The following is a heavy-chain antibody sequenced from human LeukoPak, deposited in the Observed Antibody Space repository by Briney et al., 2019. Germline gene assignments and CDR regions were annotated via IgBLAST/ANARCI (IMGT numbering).Heavy chain of an antibody. CDR1: GGSIISSY. CDR2: IYTSGST. CDR3: ARVAGFSYFDY. J-gene: IGHJ4*02. D-gene: IGHD6-19*01. V-gene: IGHV4-4*07. Sequence: SETLSLTCTVSGGSIISSYWSWIRQPAGKGLEWIGRIYTSGSTSYNPSLKSRVTMSVDTSKNQFSLKLNSVTAADSAVYFCARVAGFSYFDYWGQGTLVTVSS.